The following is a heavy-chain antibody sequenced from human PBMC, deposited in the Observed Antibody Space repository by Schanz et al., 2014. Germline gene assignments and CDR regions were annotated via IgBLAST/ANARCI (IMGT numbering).Heavy chain of an antibody. CDR2: IVPIAGIT. CDR1: GGTFSSDT. V-gene: IGHV1-69*02. CDR3: ATMWAYCTITTCHALEPFDV. Sequence: QVQLVQSEAEVKKPGSSVKVSCKASGGTFSSDTFSWVRQAPGQGLEWMGRIVPIAGITNYAQRFQGRVTITADKSTSTASMELSSLRSDDTALYYCATMWAYCTITTCHALEPFDVWGQGTMVTVSS. J-gene: IGHJ3*01. D-gene: IGHD2-2*01.